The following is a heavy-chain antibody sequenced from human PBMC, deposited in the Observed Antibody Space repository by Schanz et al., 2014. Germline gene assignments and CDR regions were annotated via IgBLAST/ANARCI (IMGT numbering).Heavy chain of an antibody. CDR1: GGSISSDSIYSDY. CDR2: IYYRGST. Sequence: QVQLQEAGPGLVKPAETLSLTCTVSGGSISSDSIYSDYWSWIRQPPGKGLEWIGYIYYRGSTYYNPSLKSRVTISTDMSRNQFSLRLKSVTAADTALYYCARERDALDIWGQGTMVIVSS. V-gene: IGHV4-31*03. J-gene: IGHJ3*02. CDR3: ARERDALDI.